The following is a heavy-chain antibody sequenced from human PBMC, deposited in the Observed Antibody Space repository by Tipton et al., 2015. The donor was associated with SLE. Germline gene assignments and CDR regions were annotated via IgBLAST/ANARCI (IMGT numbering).Heavy chain of an antibody. Sequence: SLTCAVYGGSISAYYWSWIRQPPGKGLEWIGEISHTGSTNFNPSLKSRVAISADTSKRQFSLKLSSVTAADTAVYYCATRGSSSWYFFDYWGQGTLVTVSS. J-gene: IGHJ4*02. CDR3: ATRGSSSWYFFDY. CDR1: GGSISAYY. D-gene: IGHD6-13*01. CDR2: ISHTGST. V-gene: IGHV4-34*01.